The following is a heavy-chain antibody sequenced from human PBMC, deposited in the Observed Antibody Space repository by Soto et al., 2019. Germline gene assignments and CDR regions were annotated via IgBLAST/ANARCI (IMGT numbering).Heavy chain of an antibody. CDR1: GGSISSGDYY. Sequence: SETLSLTCTVSGGSISSGDYYWSWIRQPPGKGLEWIGYIYYNGSTYYNPSLKSRVTISVDTSKNQFSLKLSSVTAADTAVYYCASSYGGYYSGMDVWGQGTTVTVSS. J-gene: IGHJ6*02. V-gene: IGHV4-30-4*01. CDR3: ASSYGGYYSGMDV. D-gene: IGHD1-26*01. CDR2: IYYNGST.